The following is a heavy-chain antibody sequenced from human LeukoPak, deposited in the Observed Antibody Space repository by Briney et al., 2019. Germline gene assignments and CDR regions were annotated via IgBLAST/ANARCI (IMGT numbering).Heavy chain of an antibody. V-gene: IGHV3-23*01. J-gene: IGHJ4*02. CDR1: GFTFSSYA. CDR3: ASHHTVTPVYEIDY. CDR2: ISGSGGST. D-gene: IGHD4-17*01. Sequence: HPGGSLRLSCAASGFTFSSYAMSWVRQAPGKGLEWVSAISGSGGSTYYADSVKGRFTISRDNSKNTLYLQMNSLRAEDMAVYYCASHHTVTPVYEIDYWGQGTLVTVSS.